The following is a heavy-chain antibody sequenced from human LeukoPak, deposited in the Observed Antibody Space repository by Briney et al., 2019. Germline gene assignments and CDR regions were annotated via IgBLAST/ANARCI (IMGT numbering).Heavy chain of an antibody. CDR2: ISAYNGNT. Sequence: ASVKVSCKASGYTFTSYGISWVRQVPGQGLEWMGWISAYNGNTNYAQKLQGRVTMTTDTSTSTAYMELRSLRSDDTAVYYCARGGLYKYGGTRGNWFDPWGQGTLVTVSS. J-gene: IGHJ5*02. CDR3: ARGGLYKYGGTRGNWFDP. CDR1: GYTFTSYG. D-gene: IGHD1-7*01. V-gene: IGHV1-18*01.